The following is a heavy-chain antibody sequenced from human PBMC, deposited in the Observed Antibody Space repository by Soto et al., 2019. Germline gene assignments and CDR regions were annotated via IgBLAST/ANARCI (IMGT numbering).Heavy chain of an antibody. Sequence: GASVKVSCKASGDTFTSYGISWVRQAPGQGLEWMGWISAYNGNTNYAQKLQGRVTMTTDTSTSTAYMELRSLRSDDTAVYYCARTRTTRSLIAVAGTLGYWGQGTLVTAPQ. CDR1: GDTFTSYG. D-gene: IGHD6-19*01. V-gene: IGHV1-18*01. CDR3: ARTRTTRSLIAVAGTLGY. CDR2: ISAYNGNT. J-gene: IGHJ4*02.